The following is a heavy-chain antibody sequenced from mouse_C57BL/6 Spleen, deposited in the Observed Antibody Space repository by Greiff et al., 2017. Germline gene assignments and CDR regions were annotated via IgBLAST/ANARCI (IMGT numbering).Heavy chain of an antibody. Sequence: EVQVVESGPGLVKPSQSLSLTCSVTGYSITSGYYWNWIRQFPGNKLEWMGYISYDGSNNYNPSLKNRISITRDTSKNQFFLKLNSVTTEDTATYYCARDRDYYGSPTGFAYWGQGTLVTVSA. D-gene: IGHD1-1*01. CDR1: GYSITSGYY. J-gene: IGHJ3*01. CDR3: ARDRDYYGSPTGFAY. CDR2: ISYDGSN. V-gene: IGHV3-6*01.